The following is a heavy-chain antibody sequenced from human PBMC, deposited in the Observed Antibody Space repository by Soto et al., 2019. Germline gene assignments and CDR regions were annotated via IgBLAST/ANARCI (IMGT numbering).Heavy chain of an antibody. CDR1: GGTFSSYA. J-gene: IGHJ4*03. Sequence: GASVKVSCKASGGTFSSYAISWVRQAPGQGLEWMGGISPIFGKTNYAQKFQGRVTMTTDESTSTAYMELRSLRSDDTAVYYCASVSGGGLVSYRNPGYFVYWG. CDR3: ASVSGGGLVSYRNPGYFVY. CDR2: ISPIFGKT. D-gene: IGHD3-16*02. V-gene: IGHV1-69*05.